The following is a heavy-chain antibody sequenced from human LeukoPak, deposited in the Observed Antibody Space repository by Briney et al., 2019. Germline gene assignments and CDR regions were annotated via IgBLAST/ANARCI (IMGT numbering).Heavy chain of an antibody. V-gene: IGHV3-74*01. CDR1: GFTFSSYW. CDR2: ISDEGSHT. D-gene: IGHD5-24*01. CDR3: ARVTGGYNLVDY. J-gene: IGHJ4*02. Sequence: QPGGSLRLSCAASGFTFSSYWMHWVRQAPGKGLVWVSRISDEGSHTFYADSVKGRFAMSRDNAKNTLYLQMNSLRAEDTAVYYCARVTGGYNLVDYWGQGTLVTVSS.